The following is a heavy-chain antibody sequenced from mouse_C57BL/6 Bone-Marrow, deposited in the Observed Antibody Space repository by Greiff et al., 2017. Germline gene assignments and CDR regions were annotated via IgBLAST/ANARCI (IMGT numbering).Heavy chain of an antibody. CDR2: ISSGSSTI. Sequence: EVKVVESGGGLVKPGGSLKLSCAASGFTFSDYGMHWVRQAPEKGLEWVAYISSGSSTIYYADTVKGRFTISRDNAKNTLFLQMTSLRSEDTAMYYCAKISFPYYYGSSYSDYWGQGTTLTVSS. J-gene: IGHJ2*01. CDR1: GFTFSDYG. D-gene: IGHD1-1*01. CDR3: AKISFPYYYGSSYSDY. V-gene: IGHV5-17*01.